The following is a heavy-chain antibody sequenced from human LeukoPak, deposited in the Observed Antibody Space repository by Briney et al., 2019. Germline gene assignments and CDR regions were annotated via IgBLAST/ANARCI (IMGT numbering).Heavy chain of an antibody. CDR1: GFTFSSYW. CDR3: ARVRSYSSGWYEIGY. Sequence: GGSLRLSCAASGFTFSSYWMSWVRQAPGKGLEWVAHIKQDGSEKYYVDSVKGRFTISRDNAKNSLYLQMNSLRAEDTAVYYCARVRSYSSGWYEIGYWGQGTLVTVSS. V-gene: IGHV3-7*01. D-gene: IGHD6-19*01. CDR2: IKQDGSEK. J-gene: IGHJ4*02.